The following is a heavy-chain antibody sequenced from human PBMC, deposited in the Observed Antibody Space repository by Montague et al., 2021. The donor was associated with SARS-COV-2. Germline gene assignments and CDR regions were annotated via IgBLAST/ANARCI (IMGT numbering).Heavy chain of an antibody. D-gene: IGHD3-22*01. CDR1: GGSTNYYY. CDR2: MYYSGST. J-gene: IGHJ4*02. Sequence: SETLSLTCIVSGGSTNYYYWSWICQSPGKGLEWIGYMYYSGSTNYNPPLKSRVTISLGTSRNQFSLKLSSVTAADTAVYYCARDGFYYDSSGEYLETGGFDNWGQGTLVTVSS. V-gene: IGHV4-59*01. CDR3: ARDGFYYDSSGEYLETGGFDN.